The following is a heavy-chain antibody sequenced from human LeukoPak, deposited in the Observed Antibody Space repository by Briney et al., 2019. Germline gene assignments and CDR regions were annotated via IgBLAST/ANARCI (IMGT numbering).Heavy chain of an antibody. V-gene: IGHV4-39*01. D-gene: IGHD6-19*01. Sequence: IPSETLSLTCSVSGGSISTSSQYWVWIRQTPGKGLEWIGSLYYAGSTYNNPSLESRVTISIDTSKTQFSLRLTSVTAADTAVYFCARPFYSSGWYGAFDIWGPGTMVTVSS. CDR2: LYYAGST. CDR1: GGSISTSSQY. J-gene: IGHJ3*02. CDR3: ARPFYSSGWYGAFDI.